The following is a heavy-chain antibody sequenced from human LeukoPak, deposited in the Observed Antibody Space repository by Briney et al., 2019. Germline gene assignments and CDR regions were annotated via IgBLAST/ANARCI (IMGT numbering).Heavy chain of an antibody. CDR3: AREKSYGDYGY. D-gene: IGHD4-17*01. J-gene: IGHJ4*02. V-gene: IGHV4-59*01. CDR1: GGSISSYY. Sequence: SETLSLTCTVSGGSISSYYWSWLRQPPGKGLEWIGYIYYSGSTNYNPSLKSRVTISVDTSKNQFSLKLSSVTAADTAVYYCAREKSYGDYGYWGQGTLVTVSS. CDR2: IYYSGST.